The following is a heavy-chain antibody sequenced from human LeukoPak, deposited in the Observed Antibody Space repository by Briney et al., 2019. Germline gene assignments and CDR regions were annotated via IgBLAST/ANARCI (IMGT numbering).Heavy chain of an antibody. D-gene: IGHD6-6*01. CDR3: ARGGIAARHFDY. Sequence: SETLSLTCAVYGGSFSGYYWSWIRQPPGKGLEGIGEINHSGSTNYNPSLKSRVTISVDPSKHQFPLKLSSVTAADPAVYYCARGGIAARHFDYWGQGTLVTVSS. J-gene: IGHJ4*02. CDR1: GGSFSGYY. V-gene: IGHV4-34*01. CDR2: INHSGST.